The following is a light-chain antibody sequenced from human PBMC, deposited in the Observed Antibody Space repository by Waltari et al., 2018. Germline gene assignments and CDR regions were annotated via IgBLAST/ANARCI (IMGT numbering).Light chain of an antibody. CDR3: QQYYSYPFT. Sequence: AIRMTQSPSSLSASTGDRVTITCRASQGISSYLAWYRQKPGKAPKLLIYAASTLQSGVPSRFSGSGSGTDFTLTISCLQSEDFATYYCQQYYSYPFTFGPGTKVDIK. J-gene: IGKJ3*01. CDR2: AAS. V-gene: IGKV1-8*01. CDR1: QGISSY.